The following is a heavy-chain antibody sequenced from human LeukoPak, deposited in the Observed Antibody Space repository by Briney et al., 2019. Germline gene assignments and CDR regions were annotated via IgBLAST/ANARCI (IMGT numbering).Heavy chain of an antibody. J-gene: IGHJ4*02. CDR2: ISAYNGNT. Sequence: ASVKVSCKASGYTFTSYGISWVRQAPGQGLEWMGWISAYNGNTNYAQKLQGRVTMTTDTSTSTAYMELRSLRSDDTAVYYCARSPVYYDFWSGYLDYWGQGTLSPSPQ. CDR3: ARSPVYYDFWSGYLDY. CDR1: GYTFTSYG. D-gene: IGHD3-3*01. V-gene: IGHV1-18*01.